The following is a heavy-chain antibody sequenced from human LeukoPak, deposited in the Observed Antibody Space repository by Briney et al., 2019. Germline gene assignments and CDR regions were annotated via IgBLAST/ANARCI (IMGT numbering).Heavy chain of an antibody. CDR3: ARDDFGSGSYRAFDI. J-gene: IGHJ3*02. D-gene: IGHD3-10*01. Sequence: PGGSLRLSCAASGFTFSSYAMSWVRQAPGKGLEWVSAISGSGGSTYYADSVKGRFTISRDNSKNTLYLQMNSLRAEDTAVYYCARDDFGSGSYRAFDIWGQGTMVTVSS. CDR2: ISGSGGST. V-gene: IGHV3-23*01. CDR1: GFTFSSYA.